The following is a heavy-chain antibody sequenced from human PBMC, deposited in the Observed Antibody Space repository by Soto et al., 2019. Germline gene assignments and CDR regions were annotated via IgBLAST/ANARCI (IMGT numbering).Heavy chain of an antibody. CDR1: CGSVTRCAYY. D-gene: IGHD2-15*01. CDR3: ASHREGSTSPFDY. J-gene: IGHJ4*02. Sequence: SETLSVTCTVSCGSVTRCAYYWSWIRQHPGKGLEWIGYIYYSGSAYYNPSLKSRVTISVDTSKNQFSLNLSSVTAADTAVYYCASHREGSTSPFDYWGQGTPVTVSS. CDR2: IYYSGSA. V-gene: IGHV4-31*03.